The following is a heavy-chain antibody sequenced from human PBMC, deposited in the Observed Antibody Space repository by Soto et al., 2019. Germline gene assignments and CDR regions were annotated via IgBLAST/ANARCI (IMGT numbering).Heavy chain of an antibody. Sequence: QVQLQESGPGLVEASETLSLTCTVSGGSLGSYYWSWIRQPPGKGLERIGYVFDTGRANYNASLKSRVSISPDTSNYQFSLKLSSVTAADTAVYYCARDGDGRMTTNPYYYNGMDVWGPGTTVTVSS. CDR1: GGSLGSYY. D-gene: IGHD4-4*01. CDR3: ARDGDGRMTTNPYYYNGMDV. J-gene: IGHJ6*02. CDR2: VFDTGRA. V-gene: IGHV4-59*01.